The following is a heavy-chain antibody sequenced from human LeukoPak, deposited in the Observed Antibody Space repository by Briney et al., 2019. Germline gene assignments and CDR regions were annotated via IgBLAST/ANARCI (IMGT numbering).Heavy chain of an antibody. J-gene: IGHJ4*02. Sequence: GGSLRLSCAASGFTFDDYAMYWARQAPGKGLEWVSGISWNSGTIDYADSVKGRFTISRDNAKKSLYLQVNSLRVEDTAFYYCAKSAGGSSLDIDYWGQGTLVTVSS. CDR3: AKSAGGSSLDIDY. V-gene: IGHV3-9*01. CDR1: GFTFDDYA. CDR2: ISWNSGTI. D-gene: IGHD2-15*01.